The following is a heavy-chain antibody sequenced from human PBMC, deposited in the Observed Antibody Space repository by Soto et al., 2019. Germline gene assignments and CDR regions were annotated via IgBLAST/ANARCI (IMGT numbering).Heavy chain of an antibody. CDR2: IYSSGST. D-gene: IGHD3-10*01. Sequence: SETLSLTCTVTGGSISGYYWSWIRQPAGKGLEWIGRIYSSGSTNYNPSLKSRVTMSVDTSKKQFSLKLPSVTAADTAVYYCVRGGYYGSGSYYTLLDYWGQGTLVTVSS. V-gene: IGHV4-4*07. J-gene: IGHJ4*02. CDR1: GGSISGYY. CDR3: VRGGYYGSGSYYTLLDY.